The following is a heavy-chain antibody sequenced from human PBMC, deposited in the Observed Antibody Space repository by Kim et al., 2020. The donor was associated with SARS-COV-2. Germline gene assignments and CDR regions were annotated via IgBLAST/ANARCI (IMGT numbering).Heavy chain of an antibody. CDR3: ARASYFYGSGNYPFDY. CDR2: IDYSRST. V-gene: IGHV4-59*01. Sequence: SETLSLTCTVSRGSISSYYWSWIRQPPGKGLEWIGYIDYSRSTKYNPSLRSRVIISVDTSKNELSLKLNSVTAADTAVYYCARASYFYGSGNYPFDYWGQGTLVTVSS. D-gene: IGHD3-10*01. J-gene: IGHJ4*02. CDR1: RGSISSYY.